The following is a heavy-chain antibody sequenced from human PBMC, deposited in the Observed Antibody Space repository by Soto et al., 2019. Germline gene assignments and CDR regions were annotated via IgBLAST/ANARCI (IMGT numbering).Heavy chain of an antibody. J-gene: IGHJ4*02. CDR1: GCSISSYY. D-gene: IGHD6-13*01. Sequence: SETLSLTCTVSGCSISSYYGSLTRQPPKKGHEWIGYIYYSGSTNYNPSLKSRVTISVDTSKNQFSLKLSSVTAADTAVYYCARVLRPVPSQQLGAVYYFDYWGQGILVSVSS. V-gene: IGHV4-59*01. CDR3: ARVLRPVPSQQLGAVYYFDY. CDR2: IYYSGST.